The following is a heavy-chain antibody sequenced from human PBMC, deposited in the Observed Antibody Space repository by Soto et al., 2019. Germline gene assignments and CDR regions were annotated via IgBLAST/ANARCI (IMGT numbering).Heavy chain of an antibody. Sequence: QVQLVQSGGEVKKPGTSVKLSCKASGYTFASYGISWVRQAPGQGLEWMGWISAYNGKTNYAQNVQGRVTMTTDTSTRTAYMDLRSLRSDDTAVYYCARGGDVNYYHGMDVWGQGTTVTVSS. CDR2: ISAYNGKT. CDR3: ARGGDVNYYHGMDV. V-gene: IGHV1-18*01. J-gene: IGHJ6*02. D-gene: IGHD5-12*01. CDR1: GYTFASYG.